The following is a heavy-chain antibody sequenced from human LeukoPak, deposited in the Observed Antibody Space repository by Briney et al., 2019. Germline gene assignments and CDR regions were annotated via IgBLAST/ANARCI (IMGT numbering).Heavy chain of an antibody. CDR1: GFSFSGFE. V-gene: IGHV3-48*03. CDR3: ARENYVRGYDY. J-gene: IGHJ4*02. Sequence: PGGSLRLSCAASGFSFSGFEMNWVRQAPGKGPEWIAYIDVTGKKIMYADSVKGRFTISRDNANSSVYLQMNSLRADDTAVYYCARENYVRGYDYWGQGTLVTVSS. D-gene: IGHD3-16*01. CDR2: IDVTGKKI.